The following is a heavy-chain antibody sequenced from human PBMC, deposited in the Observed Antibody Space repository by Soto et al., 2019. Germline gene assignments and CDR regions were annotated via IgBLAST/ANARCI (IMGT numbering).Heavy chain of an antibody. CDR1: GYSFTSYW. Sequence: GESLKISCKGSGYSFTSYWIGWGRQMPGKGLEWMGIIYPGDSDTRYSPSFQGQVTISADKSIRTAYLQWSSLKASDTAMYYCARPTTYYYDSSGLSDAFVIWGQGTMVTVSS. D-gene: IGHD3-22*01. J-gene: IGHJ3*02. CDR3: ARPTTYYYDSSGLSDAFVI. CDR2: IYPGDSDT. V-gene: IGHV5-51*01.